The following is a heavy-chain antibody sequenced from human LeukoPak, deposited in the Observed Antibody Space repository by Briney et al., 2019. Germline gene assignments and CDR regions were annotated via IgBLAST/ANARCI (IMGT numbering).Heavy chain of an antibody. Sequence: ASVKVSCKASGYTFTGYYIHWVRQAPGQGLEWMGWINPNSGGTNYAQKFQGRVTITRDTSTTTAYMELSRLISDDTAVYYCARGLTDEHQLILHWFDPWGQGTLVTVSS. V-gene: IGHV1-2*02. CDR3: ARGLTDEHQLILHWFDP. CDR1: GYTFTGYY. D-gene: IGHD2-2*01. J-gene: IGHJ5*02. CDR2: INPNSGGT.